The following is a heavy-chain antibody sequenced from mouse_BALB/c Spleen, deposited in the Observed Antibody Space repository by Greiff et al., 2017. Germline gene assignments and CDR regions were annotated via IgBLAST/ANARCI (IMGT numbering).Heavy chain of an antibody. Sequence: EVQGVESGGGLVQPGGSRKLSCAASGFTFSSFGMHWVRQAPEKGLEWVAYISSGSSTIYYADTVKGRFTISRDNPKNTLFLQMTSLRSEDTAMYYCARSPHRYDGGDAMDYWGQGTSVTVSS. D-gene: IGHD2-14*01. CDR2: ISSGSSTI. V-gene: IGHV5-17*02. J-gene: IGHJ4*01. CDR3: ARSPHRYDGGDAMDY. CDR1: GFTFSSFG.